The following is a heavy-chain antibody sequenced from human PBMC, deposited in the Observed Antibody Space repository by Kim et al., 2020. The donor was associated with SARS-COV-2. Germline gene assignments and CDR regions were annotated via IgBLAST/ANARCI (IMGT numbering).Heavy chain of an antibody. CDR3: AKVPRDGYNSDYFDY. CDR2: ISYDGSNK. V-gene: IGHV3-30*18. CDR1: GFTFSSYG. Sequence: GGSLRLSCAASGFTFSSYGMHWVRQAPGKGLEWVAVISYDGSNKYYADSVKGRFTISRDNSKNTLYLQMNSLRAEDTAVYYCAKVPRDGYNSDYFDYWGQGTLVTVSS. J-gene: IGHJ4*02. D-gene: IGHD5-12*01.